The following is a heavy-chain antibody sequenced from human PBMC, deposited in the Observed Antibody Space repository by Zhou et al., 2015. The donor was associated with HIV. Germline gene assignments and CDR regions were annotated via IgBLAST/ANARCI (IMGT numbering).Heavy chain of an antibody. D-gene: IGHD3-22*01. J-gene: IGHJ4*02. Sequence: QVQLVQSWSEVKKPGASVKVSCKASGYPFLSYGISWVRQVPGQGLEWMGWISADSDYTNYAQKFQGRVTMTRDRSTSTAYMELRSLRSDDSAMYYCARDDSSGYHSFDYWGQGTLVTVSS. CDR3: ARDDSSGYHSFDY. V-gene: IGHV1-18*01. CDR1: GYPFLSYG. CDR2: ISADSDYT.